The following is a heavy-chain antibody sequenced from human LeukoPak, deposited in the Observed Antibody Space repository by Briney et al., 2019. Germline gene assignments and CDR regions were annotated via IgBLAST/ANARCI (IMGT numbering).Heavy chain of an antibody. Sequence: PGGSLRLSCTASGFTFGDYAMSWVRQAPGKGLEWVGLIRSKAYGGTTEYAASVKGRFTISRDDSKSIAYLQMNSLKTEDTAVYYCNLPAAYYGDYVLDYWGQGTLVTVSS. J-gene: IGHJ4*02. CDR2: IRSKAYGGTT. CDR1: GFTFGDYA. V-gene: IGHV3-49*04. D-gene: IGHD4-17*01. CDR3: NLPAAYYGDYVLDY.